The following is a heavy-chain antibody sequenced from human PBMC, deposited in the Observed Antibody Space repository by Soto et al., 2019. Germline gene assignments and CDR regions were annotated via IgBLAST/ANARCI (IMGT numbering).Heavy chain of an antibody. CDR1: GYTFTSYG. V-gene: IGHV1-18*01. J-gene: IGHJ6*01. Sequence: ASVKVSCKASGYTFTSYGISWVRQAPGQGLEWMGWISAYNGNTNYAQKLQGRVTMTTDTSTSTAYMELRSLRSDDTAVYYCAREADIVATMPVNYYGMDVWGQGTTVTVSS. CDR3: AREADIVATMPVNYYGMDV. D-gene: IGHD5-12*01. CDR2: ISAYNGNT.